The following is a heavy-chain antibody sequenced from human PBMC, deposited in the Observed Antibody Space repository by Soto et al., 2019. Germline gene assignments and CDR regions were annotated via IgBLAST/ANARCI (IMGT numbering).Heavy chain of an antibody. V-gene: IGHV3-21*02. Sequence: EVQLVESGGGLVKPGGSLRLSCAASGFSFISYSMNWVGQAPGKGLEWVSSINEDSSYIYYAHSLRGRFTISRDNAKDSLYLQMNSLRAEDTAVYYCVRDFGWYFRSGYMDVWGDGATVTVSS. D-gene: IGHD3-3*01. CDR2: INEDSSYI. CDR1: GFSFISYS. CDR3: VRDFGWYFRSGYMDV. J-gene: IGHJ6*03.